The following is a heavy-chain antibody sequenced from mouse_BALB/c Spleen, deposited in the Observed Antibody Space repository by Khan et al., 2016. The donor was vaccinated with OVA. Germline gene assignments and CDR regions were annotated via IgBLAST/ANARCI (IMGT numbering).Heavy chain of an antibody. V-gene: IGHV2-3*01. CDR2: IWGDGST. CDR1: GFSLTSDG. J-gene: IGHJ2*01. Sequence: VKLVESGPGLVAPSQSLSITCTVSGFSLTSDGVSWVRQPPGKGLEWLGVIWGDGSTNYHSALRSRLSIRKDNSKSQVFLKLDSLQTDDTATYYCAKLGVFYFDSWGQGTTLTVSS. CDR3: AKLGVFYFDS.